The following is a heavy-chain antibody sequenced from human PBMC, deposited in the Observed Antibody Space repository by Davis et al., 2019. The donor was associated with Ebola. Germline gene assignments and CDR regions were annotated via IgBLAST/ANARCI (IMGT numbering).Heavy chain of an antibody. CDR1: GGSISSSSYY. CDR2: IYYSGST. CDR3: ARLANYDYVWGSYRSGFDY. Sequence: SETLSLTCTVSGGSISSSSYYWGWIRQPPGKGLEWIRSIYYSGSTYYNPSLKSRVTISVDTSKNQFSLKLSSVTAADTAVYYCARLANYDYVWGSYRSGFDYWGQGTLVTVSS. D-gene: IGHD3-16*02. V-gene: IGHV4-39*01. J-gene: IGHJ4*02.